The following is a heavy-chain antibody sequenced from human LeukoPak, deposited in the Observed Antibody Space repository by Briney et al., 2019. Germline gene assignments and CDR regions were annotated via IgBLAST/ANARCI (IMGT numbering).Heavy chain of an antibody. CDR2: INTDGSST. Sequence: GGSLRLSCAASGFTFSSYWMHWVRQAPGKGLVWVSRINTDGSSTSYADSVKGRSTISRDNAKNTLYLQMNSLRAEDTAVYYCARGLALSGSDYWGQGTLVTVSS. CDR3: ARGLALSGSDY. CDR1: GFTFSSYW. D-gene: IGHD3-10*01. V-gene: IGHV3-74*01. J-gene: IGHJ4*02.